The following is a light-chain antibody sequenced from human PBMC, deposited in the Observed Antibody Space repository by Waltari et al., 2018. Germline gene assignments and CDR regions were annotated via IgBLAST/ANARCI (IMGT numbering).Light chain of an antibody. J-gene: IGKJ4*01. V-gene: IGKV1-33*01. Sequence: DIHMTQSPSSLSAPVGDRVTITCQASQDIKESLNWFHQKPGKAPEVLIFDASNSQTGAPPRFSGSGSGTDFTFTISSLQPEGMGTYYCQQYHSVPLTFGGGTKVEIK. CDR3: QQYHSVPLT. CDR1: QDIKES. CDR2: DAS.